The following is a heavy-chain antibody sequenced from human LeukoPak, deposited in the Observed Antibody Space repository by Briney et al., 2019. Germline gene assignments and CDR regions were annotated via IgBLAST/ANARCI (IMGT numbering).Heavy chain of an antibody. CDR2: INHSGST. J-gene: IGHJ4*02. CDR3: ARGSNWGGFDY. V-gene: IGHV4-34*01. CDR1: GRSFSGYY. Sequence: SETLSLTCAVYGRSFSGYYWSWIRQPPGKGLEWIGEINHSGSTNYNPSLKSRVTISVDTSKNQFSLKLSSVTAADTAVYYCARGSNWGGFDYWGQGTLVTVSS. D-gene: IGHD7-27*01.